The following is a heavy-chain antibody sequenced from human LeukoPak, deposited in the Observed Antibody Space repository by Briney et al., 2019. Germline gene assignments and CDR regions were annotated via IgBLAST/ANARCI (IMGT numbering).Heavy chain of an antibody. CDR1: GFTFSSYW. CDR3: ARVFGDDYGDDWFDP. J-gene: IGHJ5*02. Sequence: HTGGSLRLSCAASGFTFSSYWMRWVRQAPGKGLVWVSRINSDGSSTSYADSVKGRFTISRDNAKNTLYLQMNSLRAEDTAVYYCARVFGDDYGDDWFDPWGQGTLVTVSS. CDR2: INSDGSST. D-gene: IGHD4-17*01. V-gene: IGHV3-74*01.